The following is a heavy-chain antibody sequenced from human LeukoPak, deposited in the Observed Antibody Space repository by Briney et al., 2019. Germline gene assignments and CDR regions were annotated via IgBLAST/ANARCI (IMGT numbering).Heavy chain of an antibody. V-gene: IGHV4-34*01. CDR2: INHSGST. CDR3: ARWVNYYDSSGYRYYYYMDV. D-gene: IGHD3-22*01. CDR1: GGSFSGYY. Sequence: PSETLSLTCAVYGGSFSGYYWSWIRQPPGKGLEWIGEINHSGSTNYNPSLKSRVTISVDTSKNQFSLKLSSVTAADTAVYYCARWVNYYDSSGYRYYYYMDVWGKGTTVTISS. J-gene: IGHJ6*03.